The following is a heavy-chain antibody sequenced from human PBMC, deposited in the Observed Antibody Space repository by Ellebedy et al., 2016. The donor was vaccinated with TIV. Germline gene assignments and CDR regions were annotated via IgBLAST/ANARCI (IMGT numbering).Heavy chain of an antibody. D-gene: IGHD3-3*01. J-gene: IGHJ4*02. Sequence: GESLKISCAASGFTFSSYWMSWVRQAPGKGLEWVANIKQDGSEKHYVDSVTGRFTVSRDNAKNSLYLQMNSLRAEETAVYFCARWRGFQSEFDYWGQGILVTVSS. CDR3: ARWRGFQSEFDY. CDR2: IKQDGSEK. V-gene: IGHV3-7*01. CDR1: GFTFSSYW.